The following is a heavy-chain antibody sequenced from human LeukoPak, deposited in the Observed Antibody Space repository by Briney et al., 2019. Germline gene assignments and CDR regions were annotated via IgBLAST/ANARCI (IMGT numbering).Heavy chain of an antibody. CDR3: ARVPGYSSGWGGSHYYYYGMDV. CDR1: GGSISSGGYS. CDR2: IYHSGST. D-gene: IGHD6-19*01. J-gene: IGHJ6*02. Sequence: PSETLSLTCAVSGGSISSGGYSWSWIRQPPGKGLEWIGYIYHSGSTYYNPSLKSRVTISVDRSKNQFSLKLSSVTAADTAVYYCARVPGYSSGWGGSHYYYYGMDVWGQGTTVTVSS. V-gene: IGHV4-30-2*01.